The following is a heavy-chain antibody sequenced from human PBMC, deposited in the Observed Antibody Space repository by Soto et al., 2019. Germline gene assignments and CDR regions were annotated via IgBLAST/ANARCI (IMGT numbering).Heavy chain of an antibody. J-gene: IGHJ1*01. V-gene: IGHV3-74*01. CDR3: ATSPNKSPQT. Sequence: EVQLVESGGGVVQPGVSLRLSCAASGFTFSSYWRHWVRQAPGKGLVLVSSIIPDASITSYADPLKGRFTISTDTAKNTLYLQTNSGRAEDTAVYYCATSPNKSPQTWGQGTLVIVSP. CDR1: GFTFSSYW. CDR2: IIPDASIT.